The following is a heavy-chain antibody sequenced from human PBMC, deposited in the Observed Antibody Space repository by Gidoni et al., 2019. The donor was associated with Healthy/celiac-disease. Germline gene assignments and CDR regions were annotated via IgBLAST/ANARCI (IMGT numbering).Heavy chain of an antibody. D-gene: IGHD4-17*01. J-gene: IGHJ4*02. CDR1: GFTFSSYS. CDR2: ISSSSSYI. Sequence: EVQLVESGGGLVKPGGSLRLSCAASGFTFSSYSMNWVRQAPGKGLEWVSSISSSSSYIYYADSVKGRFTISRDNAKNSLYLQMNSLRAEDTAVYYCARDREYGDPEPFDYWGQGTLVTVSS. V-gene: IGHV3-21*01. CDR3: ARDREYGDPEPFDY.